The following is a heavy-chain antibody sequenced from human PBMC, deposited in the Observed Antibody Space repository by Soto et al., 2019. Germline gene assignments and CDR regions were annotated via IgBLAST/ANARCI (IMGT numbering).Heavy chain of an antibody. CDR3: ARDLGGEPDY. CDR1: GFTFSSYS. J-gene: IGHJ4*02. V-gene: IGHV3-21*01. CDR2: ISSSSSYI. D-gene: IGHD3-16*01. Sequence: EVQLVESGGGLVKPGGSLRLSCAASGFTFSSYSMNWVRQAPGKGLEWVSSISSSSSYIYYADSVKGRFTISRDNAKNSLYLQMSSLRAEDTAVYYCARDLGGEPDYWGQGTLVTVSS.